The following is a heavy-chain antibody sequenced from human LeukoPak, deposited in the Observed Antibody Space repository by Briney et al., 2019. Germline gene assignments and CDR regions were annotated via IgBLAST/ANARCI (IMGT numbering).Heavy chain of an antibody. V-gene: IGHV1-24*01. CDR2: FDSENNKM. J-gene: IGHJ4*02. Sequence: SVKVSCTISEYSLSDLSIHWVREAPGEGLDWMGGFDSENNKMVYSQKFQGRVTMTEDTSADTAYMEMTSLRSEDTAVYFCATDRVYRSSGRSWGFFDYWGQGTLVIVSS. D-gene: IGHD6-19*01. CDR3: ATDRVYRSSGRSWGFFDY. CDR1: EYSLSDLS.